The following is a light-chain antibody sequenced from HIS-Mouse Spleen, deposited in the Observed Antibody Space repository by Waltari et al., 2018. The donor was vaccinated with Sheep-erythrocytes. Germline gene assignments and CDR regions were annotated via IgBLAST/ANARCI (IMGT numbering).Light chain of an antibody. CDR2: QDS. V-gene: IGLV3-1*01. Sequence: SYELTQPPSVSVSPGQTASITCSGDKWGDKYACWYQQKPGQSPVLLIYQDSKRPSGIPERFSGSNSGNTATLTISGTQAMDEADYYCQAWDSSTAVFGGGTKLTVL. CDR3: QAWDSSTAV. J-gene: IGLJ2*01. CDR1: KWGDKY.